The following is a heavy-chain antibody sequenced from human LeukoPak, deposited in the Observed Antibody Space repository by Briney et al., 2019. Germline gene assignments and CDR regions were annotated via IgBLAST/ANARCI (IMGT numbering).Heavy chain of an antibody. V-gene: IGHV4-34*01. J-gene: IGHJ4*02. CDR2: INHSGST. CDR1: GRSFSGYY. CDR3: AWGSSGYIVDY. Sequence: SETLSLTCAVYGRSFSGYYWSCIRQPPGKGLEWIGEINHSGSTNYNPSLKSRVTIPVDTSKNQFSLKLSSVTAADTAVYYCAWGSSGYIVDYWGQGTLVTVSS. D-gene: IGHD3-22*01.